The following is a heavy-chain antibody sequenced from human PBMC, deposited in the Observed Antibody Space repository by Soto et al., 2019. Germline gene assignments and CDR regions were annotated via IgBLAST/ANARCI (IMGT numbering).Heavy chain of an antibody. CDR2: ISSSSSTL. CDR1: GFTFSSYS. V-gene: IGHV3-48*02. CDR3: ARDGVWDYDFCSGYFR. Sequence: EVQLVESGGGLVQPGGSLRLSCAASGFTFSSYSMNWVRQAPGKGLEWVSYISSSSSTLYYGDSVKGRFSISRDNAKNLLYMQMNSLRDEDTAVYYCARDGVWDYDFCSGYFRWGQGTLVTVSS. D-gene: IGHD3-3*01. J-gene: IGHJ4*02.